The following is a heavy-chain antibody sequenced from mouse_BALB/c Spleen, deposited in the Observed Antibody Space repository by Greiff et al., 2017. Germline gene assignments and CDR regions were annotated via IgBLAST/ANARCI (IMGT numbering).Heavy chain of an antibody. CDR3: ARVYYGSSIYAMDY. V-gene: IGHV5-17*02. CDR2: ISSGSSTI. Sequence: EVQLQESGGGLVQPGGSRKLSCAASGFTFSSFGMHWVRQAPEKGLEWVAYISSGSSTIYYADTVKGRFTISRDNPKNTLFLQMTSLRSEDTAMYYCARVYYGSSIYAMDYWGQGTSVTVSS. J-gene: IGHJ4*01. CDR1: GFTFSSFG. D-gene: IGHD1-1*01.